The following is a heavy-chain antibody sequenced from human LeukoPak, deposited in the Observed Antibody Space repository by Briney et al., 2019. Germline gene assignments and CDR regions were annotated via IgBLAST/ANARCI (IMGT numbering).Heavy chain of an antibody. V-gene: IGHV1-46*01. Sequence: GASVKVSCKASGYNFSSYYIQWVRQDTGQGLEWMGLLNPSRGTTAYAPKFQGRVTITRDTSSNTAYMELPGLRSDDTAIYYCARDATRGIGGSYDLDFWGQGSLVTVSS. J-gene: IGHJ4*02. CDR3: ARDATRGIGGSYDLDF. D-gene: IGHD3-16*01. CDR1: GYNFSSYY. CDR2: LNPSRGTT.